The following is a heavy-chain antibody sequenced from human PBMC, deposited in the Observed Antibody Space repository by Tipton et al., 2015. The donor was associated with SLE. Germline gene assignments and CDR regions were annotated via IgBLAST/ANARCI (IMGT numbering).Heavy chain of an antibody. D-gene: IGHD2-21*01. CDR3: ARRYCGGDCSSAGYWYFDL. CDR2: INTSGTT. J-gene: IGHJ2*01. CDR1: GGSISSYY. Sequence: LRLSCTVSGGSISSYYWSWIRQPARKGLEWIGRINTSGTTNYNPSLKSRVTMSLDTSKNQFSLKVTSVTAADTAVYYCARRYCGGDCSSAGYWYFDLWGRGTLVTVSS. V-gene: IGHV4-4*07.